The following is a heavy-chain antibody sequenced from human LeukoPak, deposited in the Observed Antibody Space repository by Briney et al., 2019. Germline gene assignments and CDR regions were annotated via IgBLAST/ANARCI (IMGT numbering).Heavy chain of an antibody. J-gene: IGHJ4*02. CDR1: GHRFSSYW. D-gene: IGHD3-10*01. Sequence: GESLKISCKGSGHRFSSYWIGWVRQRPGKGLEWMGTIYPGDSDTRYSPSFQGQVTISADTSMTAAYLQWSSLKASDTAIYYCARRNRAEGSIDYWGQGTLVTVSS. CDR2: IYPGDSDT. CDR3: ARRNRAEGSIDY. V-gene: IGHV5-51*01.